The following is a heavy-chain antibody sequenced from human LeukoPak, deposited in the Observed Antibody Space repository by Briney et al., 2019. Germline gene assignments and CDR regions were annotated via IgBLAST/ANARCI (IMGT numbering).Heavy chain of an antibody. CDR3: AREVVVITGGYFDY. J-gene: IGHJ4*02. V-gene: IGHV1-2*02. D-gene: IGHD3-22*01. Sequence: GASVKVSCKASGYTFTGYYMHWVRQAPGQGLEWMGWINPNSGGTNYAQKFQGRVTMTRDTSISTAYMELSRLRSDDTAVYYCAREVVVITGGYFDYWGQGTLVTVSS. CDR2: INPNSGGT. CDR1: GYTFTGYY.